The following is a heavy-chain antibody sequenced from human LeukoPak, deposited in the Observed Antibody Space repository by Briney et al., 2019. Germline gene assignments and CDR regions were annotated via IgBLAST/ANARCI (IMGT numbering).Heavy chain of an antibody. CDR2: IYYSGST. J-gene: IGHJ4*02. Sequence: PSQTLSLTCTVSGGSISSGGYYWSWIRQHPGKGLEWIGYIYYSGSTYYNPSLKSRVTISVDTSKNQFSLKLSSVTAADTAVYYCAREAQQLVTIYFDYWGQGTLVTVSS. CDR3: AREAQQLVTIYFDY. D-gene: IGHD1-1*01. V-gene: IGHV4-31*03. CDR1: GGSISSGGYY.